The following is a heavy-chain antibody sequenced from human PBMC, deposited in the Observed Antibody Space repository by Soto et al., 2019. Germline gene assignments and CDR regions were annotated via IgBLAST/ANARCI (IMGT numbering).Heavy chain of an antibody. Sequence: TLSLTCSVSGASIYNGGHFWSWIRQSPGKGLEWIGHIHNSGSPYSNPSLKSRVTISADTSLNQFSLALTSVTAADTAMYYCAKAPTTEKVDSWGQGLLVTVSS. J-gene: IGHJ4*02. CDR3: AKAPTTEKVDS. V-gene: IGHV4-30-4*01. CDR1: GASIYNGGHF. CDR2: IHNSGSP.